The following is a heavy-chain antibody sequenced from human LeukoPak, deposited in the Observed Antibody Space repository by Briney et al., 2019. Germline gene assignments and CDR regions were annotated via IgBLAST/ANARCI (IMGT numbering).Heavy chain of an antibody. CDR3: AKGRVVAGTKSLMYHWLDP. Sequence: GASVKVSCKTSGYTFTGYYLHWVRQAPGQGLEWMGWINPNSGGTKYAQKFQGRVTMIRDTSINTVYVGLSRLSSDDTAVYYCAKGRVVAGTKSLMYHWLDPWGQGTLVTVSS. D-gene: IGHD6-19*01. CDR1: GYTFTGYY. V-gene: IGHV1-2*02. CDR2: INPNSGGT. J-gene: IGHJ5*02.